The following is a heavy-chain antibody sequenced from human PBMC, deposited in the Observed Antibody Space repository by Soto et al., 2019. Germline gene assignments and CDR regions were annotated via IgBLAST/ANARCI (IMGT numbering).Heavy chain of an antibody. D-gene: IGHD6-13*01. CDR2: ISWNSETT. Sequence: EVQLVESGGALVQPGRSLRLSCAASGFTFHDHAMHWVRQVPGKGLEWISGISWNSETTRYAESVKGRFTISRDNAKNSLDLQMNSLRVEATVLYYCAQDKAAAGAFNAFDVWGQGTMVTVSS. CDR1: GFTFHDHA. J-gene: IGHJ3*01. V-gene: IGHV3-9*01. CDR3: AQDKAAAGAFNAFDV.